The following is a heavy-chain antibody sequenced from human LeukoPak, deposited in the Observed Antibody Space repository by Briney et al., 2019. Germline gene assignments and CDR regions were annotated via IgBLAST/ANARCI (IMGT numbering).Heavy chain of an antibody. CDR3: AKDRASLWEAGYYMDV. D-gene: IGHD3-10*01. CDR1: GGSISSSSYY. Sequence: PSETLSLTCTVSGGSISSSSYYWGWIRQPPGKGLEWIGSIYYSGSTYYNPSLKSRVTISVDTSKNQFSLKLSSVTAADTAVYYCAKDRASLWEAGYYMDVWGKGTTVTVSS. J-gene: IGHJ6*03. V-gene: IGHV4-39*02. CDR2: IYYSGST.